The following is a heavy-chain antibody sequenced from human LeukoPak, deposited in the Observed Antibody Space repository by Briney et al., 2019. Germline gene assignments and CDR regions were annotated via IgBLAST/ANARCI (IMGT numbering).Heavy chain of an antibody. CDR2: IYYSGST. CDR1: GGSISIYY. V-gene: IGHV4-39*01. Sequence: SETRSLTCTVPGGSISIYYWSWIRPPPGKGREWSGSIYYSGSTYYNPSLKSRVSISVDTSKNQFSLKLSSVTAADTAVYYCARLVAYGGNPMCFDYWGQGTLVTVSS. CDR3: ARLVAYGGNPMCFDY. D-gene: IGHD4-23*01. J-gene: IGHJ4*02.